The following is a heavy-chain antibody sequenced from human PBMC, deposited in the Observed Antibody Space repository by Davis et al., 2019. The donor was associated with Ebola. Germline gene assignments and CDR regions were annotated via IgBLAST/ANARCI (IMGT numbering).Heavy chain of an antibody. Sequence: PGGSLRLSCAASGFTFSSYAMSWVRQAPGKGLEWVSSISSSSSYIYYAYSVKGRFTISRDNAKNSLYLQMNSLRAEDTAVYYCARVGGWYGNIDYWGQGTLVTVSS. CDR2: ISSSSSYI. D-gene: IGHD6-19*01. J-gene: IGHJ4*02. V-gene: IGHV3-21*01. CDR1: GFTFSSYA. CDR3: ARVGGWYGNIDY.